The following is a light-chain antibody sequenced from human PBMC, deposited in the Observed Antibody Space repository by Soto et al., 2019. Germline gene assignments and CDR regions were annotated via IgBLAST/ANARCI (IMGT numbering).Light chain of an antibody. CDR1: QSFXSN. V-gene: IGKV3-15*01. CDR3: QQYNNWPTWT. Sequence: IVLTQSAATLSVSPGERATLSCRASQSFXSNFAWYKQKPGQAPRILIXDPSTRATGIPARFIGSGSGTEFTLAISSLQSEEFAVYYCQQYNNWPTWTFGQGTKVDIK. CDR2: DPS. J-gene: IGKJ1*01.